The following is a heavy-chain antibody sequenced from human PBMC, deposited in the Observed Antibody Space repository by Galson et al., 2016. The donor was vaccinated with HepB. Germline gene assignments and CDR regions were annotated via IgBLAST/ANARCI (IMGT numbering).Heavy chain of an antibody. D-gene: IGHD2-15*01. CDR1: GYTFTDYD. Sequence: SVKVSCKASGYTFTDYDINWVRQATGQGPEWMGWMNPKSGSTDYAQEFQGRVTMTRDTSINTAYMEWSSLRSEDTAVYYCARSCSGSTCNKFDSWGQGTVVTVSS. V-gene: IGHV1-8*01. CDR2: MNPKSGST. CDR3: ARSCSGSTCNKFDS. J-gene: IGHJ5*01.